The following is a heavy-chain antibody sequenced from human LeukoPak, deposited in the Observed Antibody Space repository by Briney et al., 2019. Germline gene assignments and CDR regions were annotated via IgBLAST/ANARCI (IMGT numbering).Heavy chain of an antibody. CDR1: GFTFSSYT. J-gene: IGHJ5*02. D-gene: IGHD3-3*01. CDR2: ITTSDGNT. Sequence: PGGSLRLSCAASGFTFSSYTMSWVRQAPGKGLEWVSTITTSDGNTYYADSVKGRSTVSRDNSKNTLFLQMNSLRAEDTAVYYCARASLLRFLEGNWFDPWGQGTLVTVSS. CDR3: ARASLLRFLEGNWFDP. V-gene: IGHV3-23*01.